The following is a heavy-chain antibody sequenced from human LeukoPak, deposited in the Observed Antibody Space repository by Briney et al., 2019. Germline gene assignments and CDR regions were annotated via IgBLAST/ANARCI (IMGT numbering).Heavy chain of an antibody. CDR2: IIPIFGTA. Sequence: SVKVSCKASGGTFISYAISWVRQAPGQGLEWMGGIIPIFGTANYAQKFQGRVTITADESTSTAYMELSSLRSEDTAVYYCARDQSGGYDYVPGAFDIWGQGTMVTVSS. V-gene: IGHV1-69*13. CDR1: GGTFISYA. D-gene: IGHD3-16*01. CDR3: ARDQSGGYDYVPGAFDI. J-gene: IGHJ3*02.